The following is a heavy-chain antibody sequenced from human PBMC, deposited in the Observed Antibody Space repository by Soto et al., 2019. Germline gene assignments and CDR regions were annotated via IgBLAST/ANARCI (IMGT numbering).Heavy chain of an antibody. J-gene: IGHJ6*02. CDR3: ARSRDYCGSGSFDYAMDV. CDR1: GDTLTYRH. V-gene: IGHV1-45*02. D-gene: IGHD3-10*01. CDR2: NTPFTGNT. Sequence: QMQLVQSGAEVKKTGSSVKVSCKASGDTLTYRHLHWVRQAPGQALELMGRNTPFTGNTKYAQKFQDRVTFTWDRSMSTAYMELSSLRFEDTAMYFCARSRDYCGSGSFDYAMDVCGQGTTVTVSS.